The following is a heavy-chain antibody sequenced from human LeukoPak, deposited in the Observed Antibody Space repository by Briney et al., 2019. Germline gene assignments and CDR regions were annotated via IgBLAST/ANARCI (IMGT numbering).Heavy chain of an antibody. V-gene: IGHV3-30*03. CDR3: ARDVVPYYYYYMDV. J-gene: IGHJ6*03. D-gene: IGHD2-21*01. Sequence: GGSLRLSCAASGFTFDDYGMSWVRQAPGKGLEWVAVISYDGSNKYYADSVTGRFTISRENSKNTLYLQMISLRTEDTAVYYCARDVVPYYYYYMDVWGKGTTVTVSS. CDR2: ISYDGSNK. CDR1: GFTFDDYG.